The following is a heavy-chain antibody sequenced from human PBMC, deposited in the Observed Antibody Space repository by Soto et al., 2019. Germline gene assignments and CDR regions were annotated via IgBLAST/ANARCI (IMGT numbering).Heavy chain of an antibody. CDR2: ISASGGST. CDR1: GLTFSSYV. CDR3: ATTSTGRRFDF. J-gene: IGHJ4*02. V-gene: IGHV3-23*01. Sequence: EVQLLESGGGLVQPGGSLRFSCAASGLTFSSYVMSWVRQAPGKGLEWVSAISASGGSTYYADSVKGRCTISRDNSKNTVYLQMNSLRADDTAVYYCATTSTGRRFDFWGQGTLVTVSS. D-gene: IGHD3-10*01.